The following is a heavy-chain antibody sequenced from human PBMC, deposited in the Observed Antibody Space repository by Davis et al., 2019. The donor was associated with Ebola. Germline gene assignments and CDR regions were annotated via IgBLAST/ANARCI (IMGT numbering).Heavy chain of an antibody. D-gene: IGHD3-10*01. Sequence: PGGSLRLSCAASGFTFSDFPMSWVRQATGKGLEWVSAVGTAGDTYYADSVKGRVTISRENAKNSLYLQMSSLRAGDTAVYYCARAKFGEVLFDYWGQGTQVTVSS. CDR2: VGTAGDT. V-gene: IGHV3-13*01. CDR3: ARAKFGEVLFDY. CDR1: GFTFSDFP. J-gene: IGHJ4*02.